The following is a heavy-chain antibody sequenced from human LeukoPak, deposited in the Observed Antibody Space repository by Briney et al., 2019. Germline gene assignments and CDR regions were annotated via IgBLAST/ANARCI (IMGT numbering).Heavy chain of an antibody. CDR2: IYYSGST. CDR1: GGSISSYY. CDR3: ARHLPKVGATTGPFGY. V-gene: IGHV4-59*01. Sequence: SETLSLTCTVSGGSISSYYWSWIRQPPGKGLEWIGYIYYSGSTNYNPSLKSRVTISVDTSKNQFSLKLSSVTAADTAVYYCARHLPKVGATTGPFGYWGQGTLVTVSS. J-gene: IGHJ4*02. D-gene: IGHD1-26*01.